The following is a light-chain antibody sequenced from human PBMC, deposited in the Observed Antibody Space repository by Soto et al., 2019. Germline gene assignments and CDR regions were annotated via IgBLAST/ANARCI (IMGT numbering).Light chain of an antibody. Sequence: EIVLTQSPGTLSLSPGERATLSCRASQSVSSRDLAWYQQKPGQAPRLLIYGAFSRATGIPDRFSGSGSGTDFTLTISRLEPEDFAVYYCQQFGTSPLWTFGQGTKVEIK. CDR2: GAF. V-gene: IGKV3-20*01. CDR3: QQFGTSPLWT. J-gene: IGKJ1*01. CDR1: QSVSSRD.